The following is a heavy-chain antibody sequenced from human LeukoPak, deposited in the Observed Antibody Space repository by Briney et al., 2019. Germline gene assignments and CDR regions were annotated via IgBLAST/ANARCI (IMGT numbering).Heavy chain of an antibody. Sequence: SETLSLTCTVSGGSISGYYWSWIRQPAGKGLEWIGRIYTSGSTNYNPSLKSRVTMSVDTSKNQFSLKLSSVTAADTAVYYCARDFTYYDILTGYPRHYFDYWGQGTLVTVSS. CDR1: GGSISGYY. CDR3: ARDFTYYDILTGYPRHYFDY. CDR2: IYTSGST. D-gene: IGHD3-9*01. V-gene: IGHV4-4*07. J-gene: IGHJ4*02.